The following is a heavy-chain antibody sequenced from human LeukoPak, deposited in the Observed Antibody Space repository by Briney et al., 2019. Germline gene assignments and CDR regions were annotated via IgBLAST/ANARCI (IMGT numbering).Heavy chain of an antibody. CDR2: ISGGSGGT. V-gene: IGHV3-23*01. Sequence: QPGGSLKLSCAASGFTFSSYAMSWVRQAPGKGLQWVSSISGGSGGTYYADSVKGRFTISRDNSKNTLFLQMNSLRDEDTAVYYCAKDDHGGSGWRDYFDYWGQGTLVTVST. CDR3: AKDDHGGSGWRDYFDY. CDR1: GFTFSSYA. D-gene: IGHD6-19*01. J-gene: IGHJ4*02.